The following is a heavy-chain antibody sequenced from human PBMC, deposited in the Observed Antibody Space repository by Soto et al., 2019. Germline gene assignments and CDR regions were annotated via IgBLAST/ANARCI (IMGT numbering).Heavy chain of an antibody. Sequence: QLQLEESGPGLVKPSQTLSLTCAVSGDSISSDGYYWSWIRQHPGKGLEWIGHIYPRGTTYYNPALKSRVSISLDTSKNQFSLNVTSVTSADTAVYYCARVTTEFDYWGLGTLVTVSS. V-gene: IGHV4-31*11. CDR3: ARVTTEFDY. CDR1: GDSISSDGYY. CDR2: IYPRGTT. D-gene: IGHD3-22*01. J-gene: IGHJ4*02.